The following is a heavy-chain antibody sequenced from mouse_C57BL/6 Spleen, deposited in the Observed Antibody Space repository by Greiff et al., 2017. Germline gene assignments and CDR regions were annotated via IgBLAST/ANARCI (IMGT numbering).Heavy chain of an antibody. D-gene: IGHD3-3*01. CDR2: IDTETGGT. CDR1: GYTFTDYE. J-gene: IGHJ2*01. Sequence: QVQLQQSGAELVRPGASVTLSCKASGYTFTDYEMHWVKQTPVHGLEWIGAIDTETGGTAYNQKFKGKDILTADKSSSTAYMELRSLTSEDSAVCHCKRGGRGLDFDDWGQGTTLTVSS. CDR3: KRGGRGLDFDD. V-gene: IGHV1-15*01.